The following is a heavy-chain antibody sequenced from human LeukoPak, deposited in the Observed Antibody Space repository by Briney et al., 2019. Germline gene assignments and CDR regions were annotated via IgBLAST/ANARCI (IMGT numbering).Heavy chain of an antibody. CDR1: GLTVSSNY. CDR3: ARYTSSPGEGMDV. J-gene: IGHJ6*02. D-gene: IGHD3-16*01. Sequence: GGSLRLSCAASGLTVSSNYMSWVRQAPGKGLEWVSVIYSGGSTNYADSVKGRFTISRDNSKNTLYLQMNSLRAEDTAVYYCARYTSSPGEGMDVWGQGTTVTVS. V-gene: IGHV3-66*01. CDR2: IYSGGST.